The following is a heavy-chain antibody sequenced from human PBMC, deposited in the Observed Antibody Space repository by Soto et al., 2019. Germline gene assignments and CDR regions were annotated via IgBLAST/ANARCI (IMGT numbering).Heavy chain of an antibody. V-gene: IGHV3-66*01. J-gene: IGHJ4*02. D-gene: IGHD4-4*01. Sequence: VQLVESGGGLVQPGGSLRLSCAASGFTVSSNYMSWVRQAPGKGLEWVSVIYSGGSTYYADSVKGRFTISRDNSKNTLYLQMNSLRAEDTAVYYCASSYSNYVVDYWGQGTLVTVSS. CDR2: IYSGGST. CDR3: ASSYSNYVVDY. CDR1: GFTVSSNY.